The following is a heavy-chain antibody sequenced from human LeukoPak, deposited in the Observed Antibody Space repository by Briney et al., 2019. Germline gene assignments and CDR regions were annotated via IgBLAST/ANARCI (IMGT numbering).Heavy chain of an antibody. CDR1: GYTFTGYY. CDR2: INPNSGGT. D-gene: IGHD3-22*01. J-gene: IGHJ4*02. CDR3: ARYYAYDSSGYYYEDYFDY. V-gene: IGHV1-2*02. Sequence: ASVKVSCKASGYTFTGYYMHWVRQAPGQGLEWMGWINPNSGGTNYAQKFQGRVTMTRDTSISTAYMELSRLRSDDTAVYYCARYYAYDSSGYYYEDYFDYWGQGTLVTVSS.